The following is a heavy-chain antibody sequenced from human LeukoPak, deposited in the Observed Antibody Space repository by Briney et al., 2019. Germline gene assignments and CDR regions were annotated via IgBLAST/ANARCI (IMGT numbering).Heavy chain of an antibody. D-gene: IGHD6-13*01. Sequence: GGSLRLSCAVSGLTFSNFWMHWVRHAPGKGLAWVSGIDSDGITTRYADSVKGRFTISRDNAKNSLYLQMNSLRAEDTAVYYCARGRGGYFGYWGQGTLVTVSS. CDR3: ARGRGGYFGY. CDR2: IDSDGITT. V-gene: IGHV3-74*01. J-gene: IGHJ4*02. CDR1: GLTFSNFW.